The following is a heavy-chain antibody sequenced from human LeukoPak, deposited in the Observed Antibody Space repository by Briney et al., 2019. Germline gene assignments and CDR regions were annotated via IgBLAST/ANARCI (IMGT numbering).Heavy chain of an antibody. CDR3: ARGRRFLEWSPFDGFDI. Sequence: PSETLSLTCSVSGGSMSSSSYSWAWIRQPPGKGLEWIGNISDSGSTFHNPSLKSRVTISIDTSKNQFSLKMNSVTAADTAVYYCARGRRFLEWSPFDGFDIWGQGTMVTVSS. J-gene: IGHJ3*02. CDR1: GGSMSSSSYS. D-gene: IGHD3-3*01. V-gene: IGHV4-39*07. CDR2: ISDSGST.